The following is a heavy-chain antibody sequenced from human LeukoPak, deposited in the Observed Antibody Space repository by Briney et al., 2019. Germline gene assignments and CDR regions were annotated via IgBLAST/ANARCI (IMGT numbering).Heavy chain of an antibody. J-gene: IGHJ5*02. V-gene: IGHV4-39*07. CDR2: IYHSGST. CDR1: GGSISSSSYY. Sequence: SETLSLTCTVSGGSISSSSYYWGWIRQPPGKGLEWIGYIYHSGSTYYNPSLKSRVTISVDRSENQFSLKLSSVTAADTAVYYCASGGTVWFDPWGQGTLVTVSS. CDR3: ASGGTVWFDP. D-gene: IGHD2-15*01.